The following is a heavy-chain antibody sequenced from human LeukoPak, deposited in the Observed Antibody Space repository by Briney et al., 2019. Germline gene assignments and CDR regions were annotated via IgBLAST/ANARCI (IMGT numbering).Heavy chain of an antibody. Sequence: SVKVSCKASGYTFSGYYMHWVRQAPGQGLEWMGWINPNSGGTKYVQKFQGRVTMTRDTSISTAYMELSRLRSDDTAVYYCASGSLACYFDHWGQGTLDTLSS. D-gene: IGHD3-16*01. CDR2: INPNSGGT. J-gene: IGHJ4*02. V-gene: IGHV1-2*02. CDR3: ASGSLACYFDH. CDR1: GYTFSGYY.